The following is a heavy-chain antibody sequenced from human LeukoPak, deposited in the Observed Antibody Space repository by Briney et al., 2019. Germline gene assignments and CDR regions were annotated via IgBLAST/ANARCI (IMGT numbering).Heavy chain of an antibody. Sequence: GGSLRLSCVGSGFTFRSHAMSWVRKAPEKGLEFVSGIYENGGTTYYADSVKGRFSISRDNSKNTLYLQMDSLRGEDTAVYYCAKDFRIGYSAHFDYWGQGALVTVSS. CDR2: IYENGGTT. V-gene: IGHV3-23*01. CDR1: GFTFRSHA. D-gene: IGHD2-21*01. CDR3: AKDFRIGYSAHFDY. J-gene: IGHJ4*02.